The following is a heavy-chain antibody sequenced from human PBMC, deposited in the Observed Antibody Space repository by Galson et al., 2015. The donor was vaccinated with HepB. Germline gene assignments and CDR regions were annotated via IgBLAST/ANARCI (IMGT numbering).Heavy chain of an antibody. CDR2: ISGSGGST. Sequence: SLRLSCAASGFTFSSYAMSWVHQAPGKGLEWVSAISGSGGSTYYADSVKGRFTISRDNSKNTLYLQINSLRAEDTAVYYCAKSHHYYGPKGWFDPWGQGTLVTVSS. D-gene: IGHD3-10*01. CDR3: AKSHHYYGPKGWFDP. CDR1: GFTFSSYA. J-gene: IGHJ5*02. V-gene: IGHV3-23*01.